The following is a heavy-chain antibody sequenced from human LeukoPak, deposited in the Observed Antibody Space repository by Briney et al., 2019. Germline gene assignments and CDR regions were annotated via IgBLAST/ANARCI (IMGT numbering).Heavy chain of an antibody. D-gene: IGHD4-11*01. CDR1: GFTFDDYA. CDR2: ISWDSGST. J-gene: IGHJ6*03. CDR3: AKGATVTSPYYYYYMDV. Sequence: PGGSLRLSCAASGFTFDDYAMHWVRQAPGKGLEWVSLISWDSGSTYYADSVKGRFTISRDNSKNSLYLQMNSLRAEDTALYYCAKGATVTSPYYYYYMDVWGKGTTVTVSS. V-gene: IGHV3-43D*03.